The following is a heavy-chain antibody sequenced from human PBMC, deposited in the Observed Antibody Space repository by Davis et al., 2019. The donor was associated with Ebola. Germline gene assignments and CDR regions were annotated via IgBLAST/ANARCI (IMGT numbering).Heavy chain of an antibody. J-gene: IGHJ4*02. CDR3: ARDWDGVVD. D-gene: IGHD3-3*01. CDR1: GFTFSSYA. V-gene: IGHV3-30*14. Sequence: PGGSLRLSCAASGFTFSSYAMHWVRQAPGKGLEWVAVISYDGSNKYYADSVKGRFTISRDNSKNTLYLQMNSLRAEDTAVYYCARDWDGVVDWGQGTLVTVSS. CDR2: ISYDGSNK.